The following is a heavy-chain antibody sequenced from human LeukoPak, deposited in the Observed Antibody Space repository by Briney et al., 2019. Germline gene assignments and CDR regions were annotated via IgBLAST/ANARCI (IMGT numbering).Heavy chain of an antibody. CDR1: GFTFSSYG. V-gene: IGHV3-30*03. J-gene: IGHJ6*02. CDR3: ARGAVAGIGYQSGMDV. CDR2: ISYDGSNK. Sequence: QTGGSLRLSCAASGFTFSSYGMHWVRQAPGKGLEWVAVISYDGSNKYYADSVKGRFTISRDNSKNTLYLQMNSLRAEDTAVYYCARGAVAGIGYQSGMDVWGQGTTVTVSS. D-gene: IGHD6-19*01.